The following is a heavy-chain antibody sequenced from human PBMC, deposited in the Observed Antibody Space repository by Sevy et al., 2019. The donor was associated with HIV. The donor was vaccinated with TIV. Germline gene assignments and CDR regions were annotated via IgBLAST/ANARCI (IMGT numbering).Heavy chain of an antibody. CDR2: ISYDGSNT. Sequence: GGSLRLSCAASGFTFSTYAMHWVRQAPGKGLEWVAVISYDGSNTNYADSVKGRFTISRDSSKNTLYLQMNSLRAEDTAVYFCARDGGYDSRGYDLSNYWGQGTLVTVSS. CDR1: GFTFSTYA. V-gene: IGHV3-30-3*01. D-gene: IGHD3-22*01. CDR3: ARDGGYDSRGYDLSNY. J-gene: IGHJ4*02.